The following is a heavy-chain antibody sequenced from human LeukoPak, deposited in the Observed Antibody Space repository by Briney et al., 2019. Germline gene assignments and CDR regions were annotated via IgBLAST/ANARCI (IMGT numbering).Heavy chain of an antibody. J-gene: IGHJ4*02. CDR3: ARGYYDGSSGYYIDY. V-gene: IGHV4-59*01. CDR1: GGSISSYY. Sequence: SETLSLTCTVSGGSISSYYWSWIRQPPGKRLEWIGYIYYSGSTNYNPSLKSRVTISVDTSKNQFSLKLSSVTAADTAVYYCARGYYDGSSGYYIDYWGQGTLVTVSS. D-gene: IGHD3-22*01. CDR2: IYYSGST.